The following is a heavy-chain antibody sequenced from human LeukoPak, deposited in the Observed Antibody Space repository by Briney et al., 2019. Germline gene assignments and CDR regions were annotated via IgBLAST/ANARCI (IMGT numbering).Heavy chain of an antibody. V-gene: IGHV3-30*04. Sequence: GRSLRLSCAASGFTFSSYAMHWVRQAPGKGLEWVAVISYDGSNKYYADSVKGRFTISRDNSKNTLYLQMNSLRAEDTAVYYCARVGHYYDSSGYYSFVDHWGQGTLVTVSP. D-gene: IGHD3-22*01. CDR2: ISYDGSNK. CDR1: GFTFSSYA. J-gene: IGHJ4*02. CDR3: ARVGHYYDSSGYYSFVDH.